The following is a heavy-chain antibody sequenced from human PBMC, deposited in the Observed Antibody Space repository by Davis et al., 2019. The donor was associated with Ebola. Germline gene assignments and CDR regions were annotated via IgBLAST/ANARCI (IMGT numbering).Heavy chain of an antibody. D-gene: IGHD6-19*01. Sequence: AASVKVSCKASGGTFSSYAINWVRQAPGQGLEWMGGIIPIFDTANYAQKFQGRVTITADESTSTAYMELSSLRSEDTAVYYCARERGEYSSGWYDNWFDPWGQGTLVTVSS. J-gene: IGHJ5*02. CDR2: IIPIFDTA. V-gene: IGHV1-69*13. CDR3: ARERGEYSSGWYDNWFDP. CDR1: GGTFSSYA.